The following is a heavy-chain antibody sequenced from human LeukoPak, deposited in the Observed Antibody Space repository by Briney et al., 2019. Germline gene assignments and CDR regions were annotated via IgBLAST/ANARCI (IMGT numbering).Heavy chain of an antibody. CDR3: AREKVDYGDYVGAFDI. J-gene: IGHJ3*02. CDR2: IKQDGSEK. V-gene: IGHV3-7*01. CDR1: GFTFSSYW. D-gene: IGHD4-17*01. Sequence: GGSLRLSCAASGFTFSSYWMSWVRQAPGKGLEWVANIKQDGSEKYYVDSVKGRFTISRDNAKNSLYLQMNSLRAEDTAVYYCAREKVDYGDYVGAFDIWGQGTMVTVSS.